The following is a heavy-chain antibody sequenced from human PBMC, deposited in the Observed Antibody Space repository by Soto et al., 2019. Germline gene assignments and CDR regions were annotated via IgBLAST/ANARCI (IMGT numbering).Heavy chain of an antibody. J-gene: IGHJ5*02. CDR1: GYTFFTYD. V-gene: IGHV1-18*01. CDR2: ISTYSGDT. D-gene: IGHD5-12*01. CDR3: ARHHGPTTSENWFDP. Sequence: QVHLVQSGVEVKTPGASVKVSCQSSGYTFFTYDISWVRQAPGQVLEWMGWISTYSGDTKYAQKFQGRVTMTTDTSTTTAYLELRSLSSDDTAVYYCARHHGPTTSENWFDPWGQGTLVTVSS.